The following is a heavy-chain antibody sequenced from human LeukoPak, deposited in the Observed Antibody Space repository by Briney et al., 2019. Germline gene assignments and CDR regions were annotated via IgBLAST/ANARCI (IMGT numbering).Heavy chain of an antibody. V-gene: IGHV4-39*07. CDR2: IFYGGST. J-gene: IGHJ5*02. Sequence: SETLSLTCTVSGGSIYSSNSYWAWIRQPPGKGLEWIGSIFYGGSTFYNPSLKRRVTISVDTSKNQFSLNLTSVTAADTAVYYCARDAKRFYAANWFDPWGQGTLVTVSS. CDR1: GGSIYSSNSY. D-gene: IGHD2/OR15-2a*01. CDR3: ARDAKRFYAANWFDP.